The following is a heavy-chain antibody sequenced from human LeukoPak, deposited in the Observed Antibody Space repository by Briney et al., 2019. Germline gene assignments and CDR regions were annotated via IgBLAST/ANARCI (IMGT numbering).Heavy chain of an antibody. Sequence: SETLSLTCTVSGGSISSYYWSWIRQPPGKGLEWIGYIDYSGSTNYNPSLKSRVTISVDTSKNQFSLKLSSVTAAGTAVYYCARLNGGSWGQGTLVTVSS. D-gene: IGHD3-16*01. CDR1: GGSISSYY. CDR2: IDYSGST. J-gene: IGHJ4*02. CDR3: ARLNGGS. V-gene: IGHV4-59*08.